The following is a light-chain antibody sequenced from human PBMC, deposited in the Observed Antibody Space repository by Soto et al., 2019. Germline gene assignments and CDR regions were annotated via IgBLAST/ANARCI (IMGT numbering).Light chain of an antibody. CDR3: QHYVERSPIT. CDR1: QSVSSR. J-gene: IGKJ5*01. V-gene: IGKV3-20*01. CDR2: GAS. Sequence: EIVMTQSPGTLSLSPGGRATVACRTSQSVSSRLAWYQQKPGQAPRLLISGASSRATGIPDRFSCSGSGTDFTLTISRLEPEDFALYYCQHYVERSPITFGQGTRLEI.